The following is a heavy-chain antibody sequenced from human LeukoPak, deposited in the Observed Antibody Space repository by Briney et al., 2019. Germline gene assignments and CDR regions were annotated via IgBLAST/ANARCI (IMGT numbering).Heavy chain of an antibody. J-gene: IGHJ5*02. Sequence: SETLSLTCTVSGGSISSGSYYWSWIRQPAGKGLEWIGRIYTSGSTNYNPSLKSRVTISVDTSKNQFSLKLSSVTAADTAVYYCARVQYSSSYNWFDPWGQGTLVTVSS. CDR2: IYTSGST. V-gene: IGHV4-61*02. CDR1: GGSISSGSYY. CDR3: ARVQYSSSYNWFDP. D-gene: IGHD6-6*01.